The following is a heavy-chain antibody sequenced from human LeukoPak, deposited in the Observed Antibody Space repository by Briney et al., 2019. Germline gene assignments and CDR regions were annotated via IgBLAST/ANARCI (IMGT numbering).Heavy chain of an antibody. CDR3: ARHPPGGSVRGLKGPNWFDP. CDR1: GGSISSSSYY. J-gene: IGHJ5*02. D-gene: IGHD3-10*01. CDR2: IYYSGST. Sequence: SETLSLTCTVSGGSISSSSYYWGWIRQPPGNGLEWIGSIYYSGSTYYNPSLKSRVTISVDTSKNQFSLKLGSVTAADTAVYYCARHPPGGSVRGLKGPNWFDPWGQGTLVTVSS. V-gene: IGHV4-39*01.